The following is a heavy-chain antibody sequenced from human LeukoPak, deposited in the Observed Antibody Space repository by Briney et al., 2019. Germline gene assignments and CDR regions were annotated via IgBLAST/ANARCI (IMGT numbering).Heavy chain of an antibody. J-gene: IGHJ4*02. Sequence: ASVKVSCKASGYTFTGYYMHWVRQAPGQGLEWMGWISAYNGNTNYAQNLQGRVTMTTDTSTSTAYMELRSLRSEDTAVYYCARDNDSRDPPHFDYWGQGTLVTVSS. CDR1: GYTFTGYY. CDR3: ARDNDSRDPPHFDY. CDR2: ISAYNGNT. V-gene: IGHV1-18*04. D-gene: IGHD3-16*01.